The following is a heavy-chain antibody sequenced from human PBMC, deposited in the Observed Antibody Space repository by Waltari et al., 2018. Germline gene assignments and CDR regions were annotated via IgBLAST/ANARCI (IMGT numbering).Heavy chain of an antibody. V-gene: IGHV3-23*01. J-gene: IGHJ3*01. CDR3: ARDGRFRTDGFDV. CDR1: GVTFRAHA. D-gene: IGHD3-10*01. CDR2: ISGPGGST. Sequence: EGKLLESGGGLVQGGGSLRLSCEASGVTFRAHAMYWVRQFPGKGLEWVSSISGPGGSTYYPDSVKGRFTISRDNSRNTLYLQMDSLRAKDTAVYYCARDGRFRTDGFDVWGQGTMVTVSS.